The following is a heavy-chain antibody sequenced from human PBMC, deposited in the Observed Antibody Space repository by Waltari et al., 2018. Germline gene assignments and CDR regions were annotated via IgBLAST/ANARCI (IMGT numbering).Heavy chain of an antibody. CDR1: GFTFSSYA. Sequence: EVQLLESGGGLVQPGGSLRLSCAASGFTFSSYAMSWVRQAPGKGLEWVSAISGSGGSTYYADSVKGRFTISRDNSKNTLYLQMNSLRAEDTAVYYCAKALSTMIVVVNYFDYWGQGTLVTVSS. V-gene: IGHV3-23*01. CDR2: ISGSGGST. J-gene: IGHJ4*02. D-gene: IGHD3-22*01. CDR3: AKALSTMIVVVNYFDY.